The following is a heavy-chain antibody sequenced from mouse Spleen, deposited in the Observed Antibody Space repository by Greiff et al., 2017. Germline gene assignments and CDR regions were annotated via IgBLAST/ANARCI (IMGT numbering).Heavy chain of an antibody. CDR2: IYPRSGNT. V-gene: IGHV1-81*01. D-gene: IGHD2-3*01. CDR3: ARRDDGYYNFDY. J-gene: IGHJ2*01. Sequence: VQLQQSGAELARPGASVKLSCKASGYTFTSYGISWVKQRTGQGLEWIGEIYPRSGNTYYNEKFKGKATLTADKSSSTAYMELRSLTSEDSAVYFCARRDDGYYNFDYWGQGTTLTVSS. CDR1: GYTFTSYG.